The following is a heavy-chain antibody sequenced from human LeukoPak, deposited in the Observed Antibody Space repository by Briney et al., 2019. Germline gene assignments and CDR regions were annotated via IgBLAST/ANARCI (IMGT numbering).Heavy chain of an antibody. CDR2: IYHSGST. V-gene: IGHV4-4*02. D-gene: IGHD3-10*01. CDR3: ARGGMVRGSYYYGMDV. J-gene: IGHJ6*02. CDR1: GGSISSSNW. Sequence: SGTLSLTCAVSGGSISSSNWWSWVRQPPGKGLEWIGEIYHSGSTNYNPSLKSRVTISVDKSKNQFSLKLSSVTAADTAVYYCARGGMVRGSYYYGMDVWGQGTTVTVSS.